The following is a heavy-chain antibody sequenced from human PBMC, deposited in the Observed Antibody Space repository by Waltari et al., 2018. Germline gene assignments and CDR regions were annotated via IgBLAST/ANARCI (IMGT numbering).Heavy chain of an antibody. CDR3: VKSQSSTLNDYTNNFDH. V-gene: IGHV3-9*01. J-gene: IGHJ4*02. CDR2: ISWNSGSI. CDR1: GFTFDDYS. D-gene: IGHD3-16*01. Sequence: EVQVVESGGGSVQPGRSLRLSCLASGFTFDDYSMHWFRQPPGKGLEWVSGISWNSGSIDYADSVKGRFAISRDNTKNSLFLEMSSLRIEDTAFYYCVKSQSSTLNDYTNNFDHWGQGTLVTVSS.